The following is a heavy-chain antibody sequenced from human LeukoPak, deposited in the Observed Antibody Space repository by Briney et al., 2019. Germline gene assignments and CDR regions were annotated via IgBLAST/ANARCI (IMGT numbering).Heavy chain of an antibody. CDR3: ATYSGAHHKTFDY. J-gene: IGHJ4*02. CDR2: ISYDGSNQ. CDR1: GFTFSSFA. D-gene: IGHD1-26*01. Sequence: PGGSLRLSCAASGFTFSSFAMHWVRQAPGKGLEWVAVISYDGSNQYYADFVKGRFTISRDNSKNTLYLQMNSLRPEDTAVYYCATYSGAHHKTFDYWGQGTLVTVSS. V-gene: IGHV3-30*04.